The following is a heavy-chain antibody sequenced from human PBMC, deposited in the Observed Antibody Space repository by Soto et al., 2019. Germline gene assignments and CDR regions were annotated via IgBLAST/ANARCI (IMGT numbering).Heavy chain of an antibody. CDR3: ARQDTSMVEIDY. CDR2: IYPGDSDT. V-gene: IGHV5-51*01. J-gene: IGHJ4*02. CDR1: GYSFPNYW. Sequence: GESLKISCKGSGYSFPNYWIGWVRQMPGKGLEWMGIIYPGDSDTRYSPSFQGQVTISADKSINTAYLQWSSLKASDTAMYYCARQDTSMVEIDYWGQGTLVTVSS. D-gene: IGHD5-18*01.